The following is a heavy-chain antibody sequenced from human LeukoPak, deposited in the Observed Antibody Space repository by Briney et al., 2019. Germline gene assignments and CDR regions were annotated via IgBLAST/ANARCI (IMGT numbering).Heavy chain of an antibody. CDR1: GYIFTTYG. J-gene: IGHJ3*02. CDR3: ARRGVGAKGDAFDI. Sequence: ASVKVSCKASGYIFTTYGISWVRQAPGQGLEWVGWISAYNGYTNYAQKFQGRVTMTTDTSTSTAYMELRSLRSDDTAVYYCARRGVGAKGDAFDIWGQGTMVTVSS. V-gene: IGHV1-18*01. D-gene: IGHD1-26*01. CDR2: ISAYNGYT.